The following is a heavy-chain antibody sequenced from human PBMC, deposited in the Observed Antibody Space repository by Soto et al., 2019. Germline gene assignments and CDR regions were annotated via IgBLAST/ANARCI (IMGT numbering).Heavy chain of an antibody. CDR3: ARELRRRPNYYGMAV. CDR2: SRNKANGYIT. CDR1: GFTLSDHY. V-gene: IGHV3-72*01. Sequence: GGSLRLSCAASGFTLSDHYMDWVRQAPGKGLEWVGRSRNKANGYITEYAASVKGRFTISRDDSKNSVSLQMNSLKAEDTAVYYCARELRRRPNYYGMAVWGQGTTVTVSS. D-gene: IGHD2-15*01. J-gene: IGHJ6*02.